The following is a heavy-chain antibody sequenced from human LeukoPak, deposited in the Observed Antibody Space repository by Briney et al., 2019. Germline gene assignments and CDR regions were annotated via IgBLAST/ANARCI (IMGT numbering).Heavy chain of an antibody. V-gene: IGHV3-48*03. J-gene: IGHJ6*02. D-gene: IGHD5/OR15-5a*01. CDR2: ITEGGSAV. CDR1: GFTFNIYE. Sequence: TGGSLRLSCAASGFTFNIYEMNWVRQAPGKGLEWISYITEGGSAVYYADSVKGRFTVSRDNARNSLFLHVNSLRAEDTATYYCARRSTMSYHAIDVWGQGTMVTVSS. CDR3: ARRSTMSYHAIDV.